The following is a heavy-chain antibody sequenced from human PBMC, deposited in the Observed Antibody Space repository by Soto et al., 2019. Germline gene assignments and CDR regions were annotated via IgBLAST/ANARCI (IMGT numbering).Heavy chain of an antibody. J-gene: IGHJ5*02. CDR1: SPSISGSGSA. CDR2: MYNSGAT. D-gene: IGHD4-17*01. Sequence: SSGTLSLTCGVSSPSISGSGSALSGSRQPPGKGLEWIGYMYNSGATYYNPSLKSRVSISGDSSKNQFSLNLSSVTAEDTALYYCAKESAMVTTGWFDPWGQGNLVTCSS. CDR3: AKESAMVTTGWFDP. V-gene: IGHV4-30-2*01.